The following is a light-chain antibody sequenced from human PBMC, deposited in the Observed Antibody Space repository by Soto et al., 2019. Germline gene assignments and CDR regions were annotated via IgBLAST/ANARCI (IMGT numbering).Light chain of an antibody. V-gene: IGKV1-39*01. J-gene: IGKJ1*01. CDR3: QQTSTTPGT. CDR2: ASS. Sequence: DVQMTQSPSSLSASVGDSVTITCRSSQTVKTYLNWCQHKPGKAPQLLIYASSRLQTGVASRFSGSGSGTYFSLTISSLHPEDFATYYCQQTSTTPGTFGQGTKVEIK. CDR1: QTVKTY.